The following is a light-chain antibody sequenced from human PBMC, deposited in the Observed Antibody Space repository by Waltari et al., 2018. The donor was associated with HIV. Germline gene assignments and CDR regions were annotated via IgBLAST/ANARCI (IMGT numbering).Light chain of an antibody. CDR1: QSISSW. J-gene: IGKJ1*01. Sequence: DIQMTQSPSTLSASVGDRVTITCRASQSISSWLAWYQQEPGKAPKLLIYKASTLQSGVPSRFSGSGSGTEFTLTISSLQPNDFAVYYCQQYNAWPRTFGQGTKVEVK. CDR3: QQYNAWPRT. CDR2: KAS. V-gene: IGKV1-5*03.